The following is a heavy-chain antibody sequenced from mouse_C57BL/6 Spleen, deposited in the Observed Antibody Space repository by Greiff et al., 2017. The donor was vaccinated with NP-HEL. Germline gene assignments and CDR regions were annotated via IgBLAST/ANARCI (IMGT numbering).Heavy chain of an antibody. CDR2: ISYDGSN. J-gene: IGHJ1*03. CDR3: ARDPYYYYDTYFDV. D-gene: IGHD2-4*01. CDR1: GYSITSGYY. V-gene: IGHV3-6*01. Sequence: VQLQQSGPGLVKPSQSLSLTCSVTGYSITSGYYWNWIRQLPGNQLEWMGYISYDGSNNYNPSLKNRISITRDTSKNQFFLKLNSGTTEDTATYSCARDPYYYYDTYFDVWGTGTTVTVSS.